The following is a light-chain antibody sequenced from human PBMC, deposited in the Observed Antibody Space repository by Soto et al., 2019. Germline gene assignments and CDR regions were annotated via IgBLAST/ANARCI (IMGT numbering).Light chain of an antibody. V-gene: IGLV2-14*03. J-gene: IGLJ1*01. CDR1: SNDVGGYNY. CDR3: SSYTGSSTYV. Sequence: QSALTQPASVSGSPGQSIPISCTGTSNDVGGYNYVSWYQQHPGKAPKLMIYDVSNRPSGVSNRFSGSKSANTASLTISGLQTEDESDYYCSSYTGSSTYVFGTGTKLTVL. CDR2: DVS.